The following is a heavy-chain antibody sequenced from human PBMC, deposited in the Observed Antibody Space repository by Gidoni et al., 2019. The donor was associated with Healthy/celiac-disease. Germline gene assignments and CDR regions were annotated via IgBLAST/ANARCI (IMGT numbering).Heavy chain of an antibody. V-gene: IGHV1-69*01. Sequence: QVQLVQSGAEVTKPGSSVKVSCKASGGTFSSYAISGVRQAPGQGLEWTGGIIPIFGTANYAQKFQGRVTITADESTSTAYMELSSLRSEDTAVYYCADATEFGEPSFMGMDVWGQGTTVTVSS. D-gene: IGHD3-10*01. CDR3: ADATEFGEPSFMGMDV. J-gene: IGHJ6*02. CDR1: GGTFSSYA. CDR2: IIPIFGTA.